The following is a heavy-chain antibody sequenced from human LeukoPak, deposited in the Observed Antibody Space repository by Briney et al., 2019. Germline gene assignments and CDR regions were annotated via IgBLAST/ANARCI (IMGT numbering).Heavy chain of an antibody. J-gene: IGHJ5*02. CDR3: ARILQTGDIAAVGNNWFDP. D-gene: IGHD6-13*01. Sequence: SETLSLTCAVSGGSISSGGYSWSWIRQPPGKGLEWIGYIYHSGSTYYNPSLKSRVTISVDRSKNQFSLKLSSVTAADTAVYYCARILQTGDIAAVGNNWFDPWGQGTLVTVSS. CDR1: GGSISSGGYS. V-gene: IGHV4-30-2*01. CDR2: IYHSGST.